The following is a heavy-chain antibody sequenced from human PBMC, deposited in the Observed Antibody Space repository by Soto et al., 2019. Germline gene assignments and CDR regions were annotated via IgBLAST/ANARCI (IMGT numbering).Heavy chain of an antibody. D-gene: IGHD1-1*01. J-gene: IGHJ3*02. CDR1: GGTCSSYA. Sequence: QVPLVQSGAEVKKPGSSVKVSCKASGGTCSSYAISWVRLAAGQGLEWMGGIIPIFGTANYAQKFQGRVTITADESTSTAYMELSNLRSEDTAVYYCARETRRRAFDIWGQGTMVTVSS. CDR3: ARETRRRAFDI. CDR2: IIPIFGTA. V-gene: IGHV1-69*12.